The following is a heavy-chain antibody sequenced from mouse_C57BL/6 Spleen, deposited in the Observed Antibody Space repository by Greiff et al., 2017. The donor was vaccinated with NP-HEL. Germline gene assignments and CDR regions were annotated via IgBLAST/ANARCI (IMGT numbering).Heavy chain of an antibody. D-gene: IGHD1-1*01. J-gene: IGHJ2*01. CDR2: IYPGNSDT. V-gene: IGHV1-5*01. Sequence: VQLQQSGTVLARPGASVKMSCKTSGYTFTSYWMHWVKQRPGQGLEWIGAIYPGNSDTSYNQKFKGKAKLTAVTSASTAYMELSSLTNEDSAVYYCTRDSTVVATGYFDYWGQGTTLTVSS. CDR1: GYTFTSYW. CDR3: TRDSTVVATGYFDY.